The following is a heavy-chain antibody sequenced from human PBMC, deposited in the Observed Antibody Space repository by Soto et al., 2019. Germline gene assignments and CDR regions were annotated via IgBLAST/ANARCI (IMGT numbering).Heavy chain of an antibody. D-gene: IGHD3-22*01. CDR2: IYYSGST. V-gene: IGHV4-31*03. Sequence: SETLSLTCTVSGGSISSGGYYWSWIRQHPGKGLEWIGYIYYSGSTYYNPSLKSRVTISVDTSKNQFSLKLSSVTAVDTAVYYCARITRDSSGYYSYYFDYWGQGTLVTVSS. J-gene: IGHJ4*02. CDR1: GGSISSGGYY. CDR3: ARITRDSSGYYSYYFDY.